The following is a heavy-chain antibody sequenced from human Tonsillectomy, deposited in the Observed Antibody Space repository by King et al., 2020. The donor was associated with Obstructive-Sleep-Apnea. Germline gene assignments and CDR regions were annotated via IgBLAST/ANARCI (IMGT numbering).Heavy chain of an antibody. CDR1: GFIFSDYG. CDR3: ARGFQSSSWS. V-gene: IGHV3-30*02. CDR2: IRYDGSEK. J-gene: IGHJ5*02. Sequence: VQLVESGGGVVQPGGSLRLSCAASGFIFSDYGMQWVRQAPGKGLVGVAFIRYDGSEKYYADSVKGRFPISRDKSKSTLYLQMTSLRTEDTAVYFCARGFQSSSWSWGQGTLVTVSS. D-gene: IGHD6-13*01.